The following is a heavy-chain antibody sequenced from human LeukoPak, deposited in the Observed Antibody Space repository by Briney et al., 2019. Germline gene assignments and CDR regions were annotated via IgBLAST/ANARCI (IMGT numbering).Heavy chain of an antibody. CDR2: ISYDGSNK. D-gene: IGHD3-10*01. J-gene: IGHJ4*02. CDR1: GFTFSSYA. Sequence: GGSLRLSCAASGFTFSSYAMHWVRQAPGKGLEWVAVISYDGSNKYYADSVEGRFTISRDNSKNTLYLQMNSLRAEDTAVYYCARVRVGAYDFEYWGQGALVTVSS. V-gene: IGHV3-30-3*01. CDR3: ARVRVGAYDFEY.